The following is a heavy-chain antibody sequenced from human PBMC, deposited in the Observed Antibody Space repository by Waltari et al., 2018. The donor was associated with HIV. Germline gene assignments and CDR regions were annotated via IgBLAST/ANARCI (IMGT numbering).Heavy chain of an antibody. CDR2: IYYSGST. J-gene: IGHJ4*02. V-gene: IGHV4-39*07. Sequence: QLQLQESGPGLVKPSETLSLPCTVSAGPISSSSYYWGWIRQPPGKGLEWIGSIYYSGSTYYNPSLKSRVTISVDTSKNQFSLKLSSVTAADTAVYYCARLPIFGVVIDVDYWGQGTLVTVSS. CDR1: AGPISSSSYY. D-gene: IGHD3-3*01. CDR3: ARLPIFGVVIDVDY.